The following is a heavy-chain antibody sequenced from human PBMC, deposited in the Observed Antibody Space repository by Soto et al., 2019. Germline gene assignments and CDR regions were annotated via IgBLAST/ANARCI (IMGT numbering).Heavy chain of an antibody. Sequence: QPGGSLRLSCAASGFTFSSYGMHWVRQAPGKGLEWVAVISYDGSNKYYADSVKGRFTISRDNSKNTLYLQMNSLRAEDTAVYYCAKDLGYSELGYWGQGTLVTVSS. D-gene: IGHD2-15*01. CDR1: GFTFSSYG. J-gene: IGHJ4*02. CDR3: AKDLGYSELGY. CDR2: ISYDGSNK. V-gene: IGHV3-30*18.